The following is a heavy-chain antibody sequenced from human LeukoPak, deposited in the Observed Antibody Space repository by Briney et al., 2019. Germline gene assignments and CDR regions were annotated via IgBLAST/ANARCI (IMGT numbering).Heavy chain of an antibody. J-gene: IGHJ4*02. CDR3: ARDSGDPVVVTAIVS. CDR2: IYTSGST. Sequence: KPSETLSLTCTVSGGSISSYYWSWIRPPAGKGLEWIGRIYTSGSTNYNPSLKSRVTMSVDTSKNQFSLKLSSVTAADTAVYYCARDSGDPVVVTAIVSWGQGTLVTVSS. CDR1: GGSISSYY. V-gene: IGHV4-4*07. D-gene: IGHD2-21*02.